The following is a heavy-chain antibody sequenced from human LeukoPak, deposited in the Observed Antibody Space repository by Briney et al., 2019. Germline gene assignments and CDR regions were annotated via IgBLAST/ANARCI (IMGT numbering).Heavy chain of an antibody. V-gene: IGHV1-8*01. CDR2: MNPNSGNT. J-gene: IGHJ4*02. CDR3: AKGTRVYSSSWLDY. CDR1: GYTFTSYD. Sequence: GASVKVSCKASGYTFTSYDINWVRQAPGQGLEWMGWMNPNSGNTVYAQKFQGRVTMTRNTSISTAYMEVSRLRAEDTALYYCAKGTRVYSSSWLDYWGQGTLVTVSS. D-gene: IGHD6-13*01.